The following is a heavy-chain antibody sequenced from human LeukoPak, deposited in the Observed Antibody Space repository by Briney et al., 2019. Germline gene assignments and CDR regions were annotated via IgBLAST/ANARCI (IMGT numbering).Heavy chain of an antibody. CDR2: ISSSGITF. V-gene: IGHV3-11*01. J-gene: IGHJ4*02. CDR1: GFTFSDYY. CDR3: ARDLDIAVAGDSFDY. Sequence: PGGSLRLSCAASGFTFSDYYMSWIRQAPGKGLEWVSCISSSGITFYYADSVKGQFTISRDNAKNSLYLQMNSLRAEDTAVYYCARDLDIAVAGDSFDYWGQGTLVTVSS. D-gene: IGHD6-19*01.